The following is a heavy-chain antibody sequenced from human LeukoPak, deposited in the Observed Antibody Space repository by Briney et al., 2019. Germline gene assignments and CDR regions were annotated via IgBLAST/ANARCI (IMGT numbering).Heavy chain of an antibody. CDR3: AKRIGGVNSFDH. D-gene: IGHD3-16*01. CDR1: GYTFSSYA. V-gene: IGHV3-23*01. CDR2: ISGSSDTT. J-gene: IGHJ4*02. Sequence: SCKASGYTFSSYAMSWVRQAPGKGLEWVSVISGSSDTTYYADSVKGRFIISRDNSKNTLYLQMNSLRAEDTAVYYCAKRIGGVNSFDHWGQGTLVTVSS.